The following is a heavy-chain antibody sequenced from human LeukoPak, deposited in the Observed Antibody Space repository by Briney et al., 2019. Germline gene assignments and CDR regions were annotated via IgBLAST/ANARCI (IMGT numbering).Heavy chain of an antibody. V-gene: IGHV2-70*04. D-gene: IGHD2-15*01. CDR2: IDWDDDK. CDR1: GFSLGTSGMR. Sequence: SGPTLVNPTQTLTLTCTFSGFSLGTSGMRASWIRQPPGKALEWLARIDWDDDKFYSTSLKTRLTISKDTSKNQVVLTMTNMDPVDTATYYCALNTPGYCSGGSCYSGDYFDYWGQGTLVTVSS. J-gene: IGHJ4*02. CDR3: ALNTPGYCSGGSCYSGDYFDY.